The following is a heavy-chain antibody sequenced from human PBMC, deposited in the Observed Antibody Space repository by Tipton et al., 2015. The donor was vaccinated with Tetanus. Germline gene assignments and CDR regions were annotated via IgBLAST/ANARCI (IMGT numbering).Heavy chain of an antibody. V-gene: IGHV4-34*01. CDR1: GGSLSDYY. J-gene: IGHJ3*01. Sequence: TLSLTCAVSGGSLSDYYWSWIRQSPGKGLEWIGEINEGGSTNHNPSLESRVSISVDTSKHRFSLKVNSVIAADTATYYCARWIGVIPVTGNDAFDVWGPGAMVTVSS. CDR2: INEGGST. D-gene: IGHD3-16*01. CDR3: ARWIGVIPVTGNDAFDV.